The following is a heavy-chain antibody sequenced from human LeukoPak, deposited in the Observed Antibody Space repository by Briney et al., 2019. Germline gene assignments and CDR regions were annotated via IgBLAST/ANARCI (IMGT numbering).Heavy chain of an antibody. CDR3: ARGPTTAAFDY. CDR2: INPSGGST. CDR1: GYTFTSYY. J-gene: IGHJ4*02. Sequence: GASVKVSCKASGYTFTSYYMHWVRQAPGQGLEWMGIINPSGGSTSYAQKFQGRVTMTRDTSISTAYMELSRLRSDDTAVYYCARGPTTAAFDYWGQGTLVTVSS. D-gene: IGHD1-26*01. V-gene: IGHV1-46*01.